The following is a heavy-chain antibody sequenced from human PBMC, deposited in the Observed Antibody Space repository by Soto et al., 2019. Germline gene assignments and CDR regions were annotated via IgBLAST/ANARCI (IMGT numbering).Heavy chain of an antibody. D-gene: IGHD3-16*02. CDR3: ASIVAHTVDY. Sequence: PVGSLRLSCAASGFTFSSYSMNWVRQAPGKGLEWVPSISSSSSYIYYADSVKGRFTISRDNAKNSLYLQMNSLRAEDTAVYHCASIVAHTVDYWGQGTLVTVSS. CDR2: ISSSSSYI. J-gene: IGHJ4*02. CDR1: GFTFSSYS. V-gene: IGHV3-21*01.